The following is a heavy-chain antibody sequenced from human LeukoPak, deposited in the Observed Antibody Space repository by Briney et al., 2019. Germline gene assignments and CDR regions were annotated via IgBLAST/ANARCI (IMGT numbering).Heavy chain of an antibody. D-gene: IGHD6-19*01. CDR3: ARAHSSGWT. Sequence: SETLSLTCTVSGGSISSSSYYWGWIRQPPGKGLEWIGSIYYSGSTYYNPSLKSRVTISVDTSKNQFSLRLSSVTAADTAVYYCARAHSSGWTWGQGTLVTVSS. V-gene: IGHV4-39*07. CDR2: IYYSGST. J-gene: IGHJ5*02. CDR1: GGSISSSSYY.